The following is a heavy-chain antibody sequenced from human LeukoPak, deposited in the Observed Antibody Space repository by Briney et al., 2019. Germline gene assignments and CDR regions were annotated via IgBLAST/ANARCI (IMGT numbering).Heavy chain of an antibody. J-gene: IGHJ4*02. CDR3: ANLIALAGQARGY. CDR1: GFTFSSYA. Sequence: GGSLRLSCAASGFTFSSYAMSWVRQAPGKGLEWVSAISGSGGSTYYADSVKGRFTISRDNSKNTLYLQMNSLRAEDTAVYYCANLIALAGQARGYWGQGTLVTVSS. V-gene: IGHV3-23*01. CDR2: ISGSGGST. D-gene: IGHD6-19*01.